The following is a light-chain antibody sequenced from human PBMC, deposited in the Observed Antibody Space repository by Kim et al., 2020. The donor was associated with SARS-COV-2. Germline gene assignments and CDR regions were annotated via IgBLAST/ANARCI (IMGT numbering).Light chain of an antibody. Sequence: GQRVTISCSGSNSNSGSNYVYWYQQLPGTAPKLLIYRNNQRPSGVPDRFSGSKSGTSASLAISGLRSEDEADYYCAAWDDSLSGWVFGGGTQLTVL. V-gene: IGLV1-47*01. J-gene: IGLJ3*02. CDR3: AAWDDSLSGWV. CDR2: RNN. CDR1: NSNSGSNY.